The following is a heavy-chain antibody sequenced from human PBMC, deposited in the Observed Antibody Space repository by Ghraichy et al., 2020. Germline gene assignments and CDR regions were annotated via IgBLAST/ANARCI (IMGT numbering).Heavy chain of an antibody. CDR1: GGSISSSSYY. CDR2: IYYSGST. CDR3: ATGQTLGGLDY. J-gene: IGHJ4*02. D-gene: IGHD3-16*01. Sequence: SQTLSLTCTVSGGSISSSSYYWGWIRQPPGKGLEWIGSIYYSGSTYYNPSLTSRVTISVDTSKNQFSLKLSSVTAADTAVYYCATGQTLGGLDYWGQGTLVTVSS. V-gene: IGHV4-39*01.